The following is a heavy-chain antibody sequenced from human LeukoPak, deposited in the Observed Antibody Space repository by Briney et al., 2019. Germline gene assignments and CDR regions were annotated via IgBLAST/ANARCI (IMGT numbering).Heavy chain of an antibody. D-gene: IGHD2-2*02. CDR1: GFTFSSYG. CDR3: AKGRLGYCSSTSCYKGLDY. CDR2: ISYDGSNK. J-gene: IGHJ4*02. Sequence: PGGSLRLSCAASGFTFSSYGMHWVRQAPGKGLEWVAVISYDGSNKYYADSVRGRFTISRDNSKNTLYLQMNSLRAEDTAVYYCAKGRLGYCSSTSCYKGLDYWGQGTLVTVSS. V-gene: IGHV3-30*18.